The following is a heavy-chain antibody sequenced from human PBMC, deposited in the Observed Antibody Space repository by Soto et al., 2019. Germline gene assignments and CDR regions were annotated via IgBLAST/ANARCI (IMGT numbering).Heavy chain of an antibody. D-gene: IGHD6-6*01. CDR1: GFTFSSYS. J-gene: IGHJ4*02. CDR2: ISSSSATI. V-gene: IGHV3-48*02. Sequence: EVQLVESGGGLVQPGGSLRLSCAASGFTFSSYSMNWVRQALGKGLEWVSYISSSSATIYYADSVKGRFTISRDNANNSLYLQLNSLGDEDTAVYYCAREMTGYTSSSTDYWGQGTLVTVSS. CDR3: AREMTGYTSSSTDY.